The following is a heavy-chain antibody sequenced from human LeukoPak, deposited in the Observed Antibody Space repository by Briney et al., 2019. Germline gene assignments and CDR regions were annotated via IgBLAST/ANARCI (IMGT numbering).Heavy chain of an antibody. CDR3: ARGSLYYYDSSGTDY. V-gene: IGHV3-33*01. D-gene: IGHD3-22*01. CDR2: IWYDGSNK. Sequence: PGGSLRLSYAASGFTFSSYGMHWVRQAPGKGLEWVAVIWYDGSNKYYADSVKGRFTISRDNSKNTLYLQMNSLRAEDTAVYYCARGSLYYYDSSGTDYWGQGTLVTVSS. CDR1: GFTFSSYG. J-gene: IGHJ4*02.